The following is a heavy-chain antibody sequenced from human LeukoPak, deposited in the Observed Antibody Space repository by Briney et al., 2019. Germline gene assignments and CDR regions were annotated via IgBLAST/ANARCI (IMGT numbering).Heavy chain of an antibody. Sequence: GGSLRLSCAASGFTFSSYAMHWVCQAPGKGLEWVAVISYDGSNKYYADSVKGRFTISRDNSKNTLYLQMNSLRAEDTAVYYCARTGEQLVGYYYYYGMDVWGQGTTVTVSS. CDR2: ISYDGSNK. D-gene: IGHD6-6*01. CDR1: GFTFSSYA. J-gene: IGHJ6*02. CDR3: ARTGEQLVGYYYYYGMDV. V-gene: IGHV3-30-3*01.